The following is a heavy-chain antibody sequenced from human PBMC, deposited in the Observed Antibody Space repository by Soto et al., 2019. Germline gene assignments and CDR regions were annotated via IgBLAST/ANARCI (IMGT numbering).Heavy chain of an antibody. D-gene: IGHD4-4*01. CDR1: GFTFRSYA. J-gene: IGHJ3*02. Sequence: GSLRLSCAASGFTFRSYAMSWVRQAPGKGLEWVSAISGSGGSTYYADSVKGRFTISRDNSKNTLYLQMNSLRAEDTAVYYCAILQILNEPPDAFDIWGQGTMVTVSS. CDR3: AILQILNEPPDAFDI. V-gene: IGHV3-23*01. CDR2: ISGSGGST.